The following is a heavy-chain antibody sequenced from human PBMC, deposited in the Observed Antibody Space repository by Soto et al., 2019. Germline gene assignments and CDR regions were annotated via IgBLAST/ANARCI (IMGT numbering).Heavy chain of an antibody. CDR2: IWYDGSNK. CDR3: ARERPSLGVVGWFDP. CDR1: GFTFSSYG. J-gene: IGHJ5*02. D-gene: IGHD3-3*01. Sequence: QVQLVESGGGVVQPGRSLRLSCAASGFTFSSYGMHWVRQAPGKGLEWVAVIWYDGSNKYYADSVKGRFTISRDNSKNTLYLQVSSLRAEDTAVDYCARERPSLGVVGWFDPWGQGTLVTVSS. V-gene: IGHV3-33*01.